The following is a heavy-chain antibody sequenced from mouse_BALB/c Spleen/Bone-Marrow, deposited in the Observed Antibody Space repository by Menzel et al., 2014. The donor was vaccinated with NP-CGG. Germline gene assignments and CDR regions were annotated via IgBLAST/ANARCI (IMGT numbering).Heavy chain of an antibody. Sequence: EVMLVESGAELVKPGASVKLSCTASGFNIKDTYMHWVKQRPEQGLEWIGRIDPANGNTKYDPKFQGKATITADTSSNTAYLQLSSLTSEDTAVYYCVRRREYYFDYWGQGTTLTVSS. CDR1: GFNIKDTY. CDR3: VRRREYYFDY. J-gene: IGHJ2*01. V-gene: IGHV14-3*02. CDR2: IDPANGNT. D-gene: IGHD3-3*01.